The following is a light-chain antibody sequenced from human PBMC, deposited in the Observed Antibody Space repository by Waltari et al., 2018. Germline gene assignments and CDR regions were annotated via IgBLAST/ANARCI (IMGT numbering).Light chain of an antibody. Sequence: SSEMTQEPAVSVALGQTVRITCQGGGLRTFYANWYQQKPGQAPLLVIYDEDNRPSGIPDRFSGSSSGNTAFWTIPGAQAEDEADYYCNTRDISGDHLVFGSGTKVTVL. J-gene: IGLJ1*01. CDR1: GLRTFY. CDR2: DED. V-gene: IGLV3-19*01. CDR3: NTRDISGDHLV.